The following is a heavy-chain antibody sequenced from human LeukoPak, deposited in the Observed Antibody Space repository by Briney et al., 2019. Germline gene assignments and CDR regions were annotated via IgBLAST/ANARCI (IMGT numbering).Heavy chain of an antibody. Sequence: GGSLRLSCAASGFTVSSNYMSWVRQAPGKGLEWVSVIYSGGSTYYADSVKGRFTISRDNSKNTLYLQMNSLGAEDTAVYYCASAKSDCSSTSCPFDYWGQGTLVTVSS. D-gene: IGHD2-2*01. J-gene: IGHJ4*02. V-gene: IGHV3-66*02. CDR1: GFTVSSNY. CDR3: ASAKSDCSSTSCPFDY. CDR2: IYSGGST.